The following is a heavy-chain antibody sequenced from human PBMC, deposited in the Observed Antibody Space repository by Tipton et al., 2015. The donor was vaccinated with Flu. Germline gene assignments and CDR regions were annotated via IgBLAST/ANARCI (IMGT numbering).Heavy chain of an antibody. J-gene: IGHJ5*02. V-gene: IGHV4-59*01. CDR1: GDSINNYD. D-gene: IGHD6-19*01. CDR2: LHTSGST. Sequence: LRLSCTVSGDSINNYDWSWVRQSPGKALECIGYLHTSGSTDYNPSLKGRVTISVDTSKNQFFLKLNSLTPADTGVYYCARDVITVAGTRFDPWGQGTLVTVSS. CDR3: ARDVITVAGTRFDP.